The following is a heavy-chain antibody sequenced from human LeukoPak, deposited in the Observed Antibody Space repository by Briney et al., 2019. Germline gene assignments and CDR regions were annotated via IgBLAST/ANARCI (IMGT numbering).Heavy chain of an antibody. J-gene: IGHJ3*02. CDR3: ASQSTPVLPFDI. CDR1: GFPFGTYG. CDR2: IWYDGSNK. V-gene: IGHV3-33*01. Sequence: GRSLRLSCAASGFPFGTYGMYWVRQAPGKGLEWVAVIWYDGSNKYYVDSVKGRFTISRDNSKNTLYLQMNSLRVEDTAVYYCASQSTPVLPFDIWGQGTMVTVSS.